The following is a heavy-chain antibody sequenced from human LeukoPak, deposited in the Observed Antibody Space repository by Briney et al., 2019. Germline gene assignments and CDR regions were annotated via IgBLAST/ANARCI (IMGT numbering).Heavy chain of an antibody. CDR2: ISWDGGTT. D-gene: IGHD3-22*01. J-gene: IGHJ4*02. V-gene: IGHV3-43*01. Sequence: PGGSLRLSCEASGFTLDDYTMHWVRQSPGKGLEWVSLISWDGGTTYYADSVRGRFTISRDNSKNSLYLQMNSLRTEDTALYYCAKDRGYYYDSSAYGSYFDYWGQGTLVTVSS. CDR1: GFTLDDYT. CDR3: AKDRGYYYDSSAYGSYFDY.